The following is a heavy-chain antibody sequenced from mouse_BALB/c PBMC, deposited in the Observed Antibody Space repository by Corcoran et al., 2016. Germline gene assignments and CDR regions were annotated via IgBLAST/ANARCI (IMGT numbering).Heavy chain of an antibody. Sequence: EVQLQQSGAELVKPGASVKLSCTASGFNIKDTYMHWVKQRPEQGLEWIGRIDPANGNTKYDPKFQGKATITADTSSNTAYLQLSSLTSEDTAVYYCARRYYYGRGYFDFWGAGTTVTVSS. V-gene: IGHV14-3*02. D-gene: IGHD1-1*01. CDR1: GFNIKDTY. CDR3: ARRYYYGRGYFDF. CDR2: IDPANGNT. J-gene: IGHJ1*01.